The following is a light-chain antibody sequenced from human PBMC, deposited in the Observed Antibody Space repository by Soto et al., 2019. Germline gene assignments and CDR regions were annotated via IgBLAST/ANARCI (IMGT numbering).Light chain of an antibody. CDR1: QGMSNF. CDR2: AAS. Sequence: DIQLTQSPSFLSASVGDRVTITCRASQGMSNFLAWYQQKPGKAPKLLIFAASSLQSGVPSRFSGSGSGTEFTLTITSLQPEDFATYCCQQFHSYPRTFGQGTKVEIK. CDR3: QQFHSYPRT. J-gene: IGKJ1*01. V-gene: IGKV1-9*01.